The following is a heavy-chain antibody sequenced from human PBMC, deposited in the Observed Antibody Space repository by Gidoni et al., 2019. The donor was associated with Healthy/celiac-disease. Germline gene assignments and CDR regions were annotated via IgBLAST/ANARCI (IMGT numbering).Heavy chain of an antibody. J-gene: IGHJ4*02. CDR1: GFTFSGSA. CDR3: TRQHDFWSGYPDY. CDR2: IRSKANSYAT. D-gene: IGHD3-3*01. Sequence: EVQLVESGGGLVQPGGSLKLSCAASGFTFSGSAMHWVRQASGKGLGWVGRIRSKANSYATAYAASVKGRFTISRDDSKNTAYLQMNSLKTEDTAVYYCTRQHDFWSGYPDYWGQGTLVTVSS. V-gene: IGHV3-73*02.